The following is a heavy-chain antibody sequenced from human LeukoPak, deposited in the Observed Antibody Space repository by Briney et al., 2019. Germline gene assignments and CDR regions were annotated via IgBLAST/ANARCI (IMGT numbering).Heavy chain of an antibody. Sequence: ASVKVSCKVSGYTLTELSMHWVRQAPGKGLEWMGGFDPEDGETIYAQKFQGRVTMTEDTSTDTAYMELSSLRSEDTAVYYCATSLRMVGATKGTDYWGQGTWSPSPQ. J-gene: IGHJ4*02. D-gene: IGHD1-26*01. CDR2: FDPEDGET. CDR3: ATSLRMVGATKGTDY. CDR1: GYTLTELS. V-gene: IGHV1-24*01.